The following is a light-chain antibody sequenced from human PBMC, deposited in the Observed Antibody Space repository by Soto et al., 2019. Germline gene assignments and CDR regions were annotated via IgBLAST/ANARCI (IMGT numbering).Light chain of an antibody. J-gene: IGKJ1*01. Sequence: EIVLTQSPATLSLSPGERATLSCRASQSVSTYLGWYQQKPGQAPRLLIYDASNRATGIPGRFSGSGSGPDFTLTISSLEPEDFAVYYCQHRRNWPWTFGQGTKVEVK. CDR1: QSVSTY. CDR3: QHRRNWPWT. CDR2: DAS. V-gene: IGKV3-11*01.